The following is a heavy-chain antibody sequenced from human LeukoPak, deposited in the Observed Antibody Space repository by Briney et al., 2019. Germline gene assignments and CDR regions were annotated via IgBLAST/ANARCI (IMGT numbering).Heavy chain of an antibody. CDR2: IKQDGSEK. J-gene: IGHJ4*02. CDR1: GFTFSSYW. Sequence: GGSLRLSCAASGFTFSSYWMSWVRQAPGMGLEWVANIKQDGSEKYYVDSVKGRFTISRDNAKNSLYLQMNSLRAEDTAAYYCAREDYGSGSYDPDYWGQGTLVTVSS. V-gene: IGHV3-7*01. CDR3: AREDYGSGSYDPDY. D-gene: IGHD3-10*01.